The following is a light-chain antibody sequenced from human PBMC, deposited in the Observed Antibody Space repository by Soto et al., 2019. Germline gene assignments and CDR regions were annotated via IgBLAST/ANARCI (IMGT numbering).Light chain of an antibody. V-gene: IGLV2-18*02. CDR3: SSYTTSSTNV. CDR1: SSDVGHYDR. J-gene: IGLJ1*01. CDR2: EVT. Sequence: QYALTQPPSVSGSPGQSVTISCTGTSSDVGHYDRVSWYQQPPGTAPKLMMYEVTNRPSGVPDRFSGSNSGNTASLIISGLQAEDEADYYCSSYTTSSTNVFGPGTKLTVL.